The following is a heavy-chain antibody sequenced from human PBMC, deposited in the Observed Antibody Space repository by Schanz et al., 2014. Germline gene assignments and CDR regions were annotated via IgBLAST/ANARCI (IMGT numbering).Heavy chain of an antibody. CDR3: AKSLESCPGGRCSRGYFDY. CDR1: GFTFRGYA. D-gene: IGHD2-8*02. V-gene: IGHV3-23*04. Sequence: VQLVESGGGVVQPGRSLRLSCVASGFTFRGYAMSWVRQAPGRGLEWVSIISDSGDTAYYADSVKGRFTISRDNFKGALYLQMSSLRAEDTAVYYCAKSLESCPGGRCSRGYFDYWGQGTLXTVSS. J-gene: IGHJ4*02. CDR2: ISDSGDTA.